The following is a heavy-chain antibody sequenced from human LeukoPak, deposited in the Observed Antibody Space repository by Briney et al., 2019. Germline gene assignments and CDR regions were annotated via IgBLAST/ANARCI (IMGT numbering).Heavy chain of an antibody. D-gene: IGHD5-18*01. CDR1: GYTFTSYG. CDR2: ISAYNGNT. V-gene: IGHV1-18*01. Sequence: ASVKVSCKASGYTFTSYGIIWVRQAPGQGLEWMGWISAYNGNTNYAQKLQGRVTMTTDTSTSTAYMELRSLRSDDTAVYYCARDSMVDGYSYGSGIDYWGQGTLVTVSS. CDR3: ARDSMVDGYSYGSGIDY. J-gene: IGHJ4*02.